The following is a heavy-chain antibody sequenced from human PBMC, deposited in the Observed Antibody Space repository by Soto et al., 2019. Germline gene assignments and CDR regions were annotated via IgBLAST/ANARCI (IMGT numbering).Heavy chain of an antibody. Sequence: EVQLLESGGGLVQPGGSLRLYCAASGFTFSSYAMSWVRQAPGKGLEWVSAISGSGGSTYYADSVKGRFTISRDNSKNTLYLQMNSLRAEDTAVYYCAKDRLGVTENDYWGQGTLVTVSS. J-gene: IGHJ4*02. D-gene: IGHD4-4*01. V-gene: IGHV3-23*01. CDR2: ISGSGGST. CDR1: GFTFSSYA. CDR3: AKDRLGVTENDY.